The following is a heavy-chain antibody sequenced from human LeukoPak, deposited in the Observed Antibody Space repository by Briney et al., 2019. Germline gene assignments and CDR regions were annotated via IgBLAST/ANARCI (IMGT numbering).Heavy chain of an antibody. CDR1: GFTFSDYY. J-gene: IGHJ4*02. CDR2: ISSSGSTI. D-gene: IGHD4-17*01. Sequence: PGGSLRLSCAASGFTFSDYYMSWIRQAPGKGLEWVSYISSSGSTIYYADSVKGRFTISRDNAKNSLYLQMNSLRAEDTAVYYCARALTVYDYGDYGDYWGQGTLVTVSS. V-gene: IGHV3-11*04. CDR3: ARALTVYDYGDYGDY.